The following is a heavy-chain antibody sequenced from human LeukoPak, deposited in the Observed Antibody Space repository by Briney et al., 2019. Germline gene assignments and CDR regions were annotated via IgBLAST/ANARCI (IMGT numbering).Heavy chain of an antibody. V-gene: IGHV3-23*01. CDR2: ISGSGGST. D-gene: IGHD5-12*01. CDR3: AKSGRMVATPFYFDY. J-gene: IGHJ4*02. Sequence: TGGSLRLSCAASGFTFSSYAMSWVRQAPGKGLEWVSAISGSGGSTYYADSVKGRFTISRDNSKNTLYLQMNSLRAEDTAVYYCAKSGRMVATPFYFDYWGQGTLVTVSS. CDR1: GFTFSSYA.